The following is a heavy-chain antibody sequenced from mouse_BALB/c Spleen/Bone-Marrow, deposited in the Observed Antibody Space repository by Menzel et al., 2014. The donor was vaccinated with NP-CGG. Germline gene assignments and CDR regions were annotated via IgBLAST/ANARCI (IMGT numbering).Heavy chain of an antibody. Sequence: QVQLQQPGPELVKPGASVRISCKASGYSFTSNYIHWVKQRPGQGLEWIGWIFPGSGNTKYNEKFKGKATLTADTSSSTAYMQLSSLTSEDSAVYFCARHGNLRNYYAMDYWGQGTSVTVSS. CDR2: IFPGSGNT. V-gene: IGHV1-66*01. CDR1: GYSFTSNY. CDR3: ARHGNLRNYYAMDY. J-gene: IGHJ4*01. D-gene: IGHD2-1*01.